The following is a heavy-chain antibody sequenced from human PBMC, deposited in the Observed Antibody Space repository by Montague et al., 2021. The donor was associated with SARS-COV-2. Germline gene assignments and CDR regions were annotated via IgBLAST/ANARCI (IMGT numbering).Heavy chain of an antibody. CDR2: IKQVGSEK. J-gene: IGHJ3*02. CDR3: ARMYSSGWYENDAFDI. CDR1: GFTFSSYW. Sequence: SLRLSCAASGFTFSSYWMSWVRQAPGKGLEWVAHIKQVGSEKYYVDSVKGQFTISRDNAKNSLYLQMNSLRAEDTAVYYCARMYSSGWYENDAFDIWGQGTMVTVSS. V-gene: IGHV3-7*01. D-gene: IGHD6-19*01.